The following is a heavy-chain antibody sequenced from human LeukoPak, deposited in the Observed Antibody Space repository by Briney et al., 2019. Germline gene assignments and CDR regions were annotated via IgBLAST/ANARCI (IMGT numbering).Heavy chain of an antibody. CDR2: INWNGGST. Sequence: GGSLRLSCAASGFTFDDYGMSWVRQAPGKGLEWVSGINWNGGSTGYADSVKGRFTISRDNAKNSLYLQMNSLRAEDTALYYCARDHSGYGRSPIDYWGQGTLVTVSS. V-gene: IGHV3-20*04. CDR3: ARDHSGYGRSPIDY. CDR1: GFTFDDYG. D-gene: IGHD5-12*01. J-gene: IGHJ4*02.